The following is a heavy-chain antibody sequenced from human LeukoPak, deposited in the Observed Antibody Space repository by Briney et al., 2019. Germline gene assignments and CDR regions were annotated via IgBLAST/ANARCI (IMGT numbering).Heavy chain of an antibody. CDR2: VHLDGRT. D-gene: IGHD6-25*01. CDR3: AREGGFYRPLDY. J-gene: IGHJ4*02. Sequence: SETLSLTCDVSGGSVTSTNWWTWFRQPPGKGLEWIGEVHLDGRTNYNPSLKSRLVMSADMPENHISLKLTSVTAADTAVYYCAREGGFYRPLDYSGQGTLVTVSS. V-gene: IGHV4-4*02. CDR1: GGSVTSTNW.